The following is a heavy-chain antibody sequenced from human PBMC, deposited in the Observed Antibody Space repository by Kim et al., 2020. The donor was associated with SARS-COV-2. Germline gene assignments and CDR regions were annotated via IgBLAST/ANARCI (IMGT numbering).Heavy chain of an antibody. CDR2: SEST. D-gene: IGHD2-15*01. CDR3: AGRTGFDF. J-gene: IGHJ4*02. V-gene: IGHV4-34*01. Sequence: SESTNYYPSLKIRVTISVDTSKNQFSLKLSSVTAADTAVYYCAGRTGFDFWCQGTLVTVSS.